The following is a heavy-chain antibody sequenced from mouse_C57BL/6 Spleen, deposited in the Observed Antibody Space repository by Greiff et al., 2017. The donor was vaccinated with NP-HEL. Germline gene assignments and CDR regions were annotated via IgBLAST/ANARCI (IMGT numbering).Heavy chain of an antibody. CDR1: GYAFSSSW. V-gene: IGHV1-82*01. CDR2: IYPGDGDT. J-gene: IGHJ4*01. CDR3: ARYDYGGDYYAMDY. Sequence: VQRVESGPELVKPGASVKISCKASGYAFSSSWMNWVKQRPGKGLEWIGRIYPGDGDTNYNGKFKGKATLTADKSSSTAYMQLSSLTSEDSAVYFCARYDYGGDYYAMDYWGQGTSVTVSS. D-gene: IGHD2-4*01.